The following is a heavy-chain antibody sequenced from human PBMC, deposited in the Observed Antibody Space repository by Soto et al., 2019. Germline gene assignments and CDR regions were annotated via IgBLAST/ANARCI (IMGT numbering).Heavy chain of an antibody. J-gene: IGHJ6*02. CDR1: GFTFSSYS. CDR3: ARDPSQVTYGMDV. V-gene: IGHV3-21*01. CDR2: ISSSSSYI. Sequence: GGSLRLSCAASGFTFSSYSMNWVRQAPGKGLEWVSSISSSSSYIYYADSVKGRFTISRDNAKNSLYLQMNSLRAEDTAVYYCARDPSQVTYGMDVWGQGTTVTVSS. D-gene: IGHD4-4*01.